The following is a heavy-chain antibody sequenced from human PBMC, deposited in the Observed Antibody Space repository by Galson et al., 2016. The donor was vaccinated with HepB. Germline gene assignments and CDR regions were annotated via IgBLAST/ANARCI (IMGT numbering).Heavy chain of an antibody. D-gene: IGHD5-24*01. Sequence: SLRLSCAASGFTLSNSAMSWVRQAPGKGLEWVSAMSDSGGSTYYADSVKGRFTISRDNSKNTLYLQMNSLRAEDTAVYYCARALLEMATIQRGYFDYWGQGTLVTVSS. CDR1: GFTLSNSA. V-gene: IGHV3-23*01. CDR3: ARALLEMATIQRGYFDY. CDR2: MSDSGGST. J-gene: IGHJ4*02.